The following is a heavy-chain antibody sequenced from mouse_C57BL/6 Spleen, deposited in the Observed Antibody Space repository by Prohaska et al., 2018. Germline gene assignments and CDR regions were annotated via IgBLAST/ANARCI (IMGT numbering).Heavy chain of an antibody. V-gene: IGHV1-26*01. CDR3: AELGGFAY. CDR2: INPNNGGT. Sequence: HGKSLEWIGDINPNNGGTSYNQKFKGKATLTVDKSSSTAYMELRSLTSEDSAVYYCAELGGFAYWGQGTLVTVSA. J-gene: IGHJ3*01. D-gene: IGHD4-1*01.